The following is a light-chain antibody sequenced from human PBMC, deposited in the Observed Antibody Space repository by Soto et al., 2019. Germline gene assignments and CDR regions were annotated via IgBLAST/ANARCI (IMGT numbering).Light chain of an antibody. V-gene: IGKV1-5*03. CDR1: QSISSW. J-gene: IGKJ1*01. CDR2: KAS. Sequence: DIQMTQSPSTLSASVGDRVTITCRASQSISSWLAWYRQKPGKAPKLLIYKASSLDSGVPSRFSGSGSGTEFTLTISSLQPDDFATYYCQQYKSYSGTFGQGTKVDIK. CDR3: QQYKSYSGT.